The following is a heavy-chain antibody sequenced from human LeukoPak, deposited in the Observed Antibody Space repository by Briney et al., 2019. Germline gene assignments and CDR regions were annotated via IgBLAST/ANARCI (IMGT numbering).Heavy chain of an antibody. CDR3: AKLGDIVVVGTY. D-gene: IGHD2-2*01. V-gene: IGHV3-23*01. CDR2: ISGSGGST. Sequence: GGSLRPSWAASGLTLTSYSISWVRPAAREGLEWVSAISGSGGSTYYADSVKGRFTISRDNSKNTLYLQMNSLRAEDTAVYYCAKLGDIVVVGTYWGQGTLVTVSS. J-gene: IGHJ4*02. CDR1: GLTLTSYS.